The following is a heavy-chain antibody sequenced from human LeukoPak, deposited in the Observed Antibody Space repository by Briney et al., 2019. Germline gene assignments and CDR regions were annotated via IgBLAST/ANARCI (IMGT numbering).Heavy chain of an antibody. CDR1: GGSISSNY. CDR2: IYTSGST. J-gene: IGHJ6*03. D-gene: IGHD3-10*01. Sequence: SETLSLTCTVAGGSISSNYWTWIRRSPGEGLEWIGYIYTSGSTTYNPSLKSRVTISRDASNNQFSLKLSSVTAADTAVYYCARIYGSGTSFGYMDVWGKGTTVTVSS. CDR3: ARIYGSGTSFGYMDV. V-gene: IGHV4-4*09.